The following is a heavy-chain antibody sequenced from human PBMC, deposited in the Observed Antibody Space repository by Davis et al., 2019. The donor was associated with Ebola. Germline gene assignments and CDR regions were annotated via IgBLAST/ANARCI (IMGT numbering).Heavy chain of an antibody. CDR1: GGSISSYY. V-gene: IGHV4-59*01. Sequence: GSLRLSCTVSGGSISSYYWSWIRQPPGKGLEWIGYIYYSGSTNYNPSLKSRVTISVDTSKNQFSLKLSSVTAADTAVYYCAREAWQQMDRSQLYIGMDVWGQGITVTVSS. D-gene: IGHD6-13*01. CDR3: AREAWQQMDRSQLYIGMDV. J-gene: IGHJ6*02. CDR2: IYYSGST.